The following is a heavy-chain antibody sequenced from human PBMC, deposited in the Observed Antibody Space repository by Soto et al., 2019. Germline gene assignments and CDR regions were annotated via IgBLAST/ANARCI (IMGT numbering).Heavy chain of an antibody. V-gene: IGHV3-23*01. CDR1: GFTFSSYG. Sequence: EVQLLESGGGLVQPGGSLRLSCAASGFTFSSYGMTWVRQAPGKGLEWVSFSSATGAGTYYADSVKGRFTISRDNSKNPLYLQMTSLRADDTAVYYCAKDRRAGGNYGFCSDFWGQGALVIVSS. CDR3: AKDRRAGGNYGFCSDF. J-gene: IGHJ4*02. D-gene: IGHD1-7*01. CDR2: SSATGAGT.